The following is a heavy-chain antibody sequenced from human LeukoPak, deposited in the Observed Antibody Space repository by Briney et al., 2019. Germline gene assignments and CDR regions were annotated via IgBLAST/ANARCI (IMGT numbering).Heavy chain of an antibody. D-gene: IGHD3-9*01. V-gene: IGHV3-23*01. CDR1: GFTFNNYA. CDR3: SKWGDYDVLTGYYDSDF. CDR2: ILGSGRSA. Sequence: PGASLRLSCAASGFTFNNYAMSWVRQAPGKGLEWVSAILGSGRSAYYADSVKGRFTISRDNSENSLLLQMNSLRVEDTALYYCSKWGDYDVLTGYYDSDFWGQGTLVTVSA. J-gene: IGHJ4*02.